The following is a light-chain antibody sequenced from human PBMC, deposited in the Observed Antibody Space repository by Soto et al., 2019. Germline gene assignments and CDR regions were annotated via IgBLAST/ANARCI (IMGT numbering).Light chain of an antibody. V-gene: IGKV3-20*01. Sequence: EIVLTQSPGTLSLSPGERATLSCRASQSVSSSYLAWYQQKPGQAPRLLIYGASDRATGIPDRFSGSGSGTDFTLTISRLEPEDFAGYYCQQYGSSQTFGQGTKVEIK. CDR3: QQYGSSQT. J-gene: IGKJ1*01. CDR2: GAS. CDR1: QSVSSSY.